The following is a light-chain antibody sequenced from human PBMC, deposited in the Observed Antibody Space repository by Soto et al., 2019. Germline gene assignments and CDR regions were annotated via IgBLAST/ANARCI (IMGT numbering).Light chain of an antibody. CDR1: SSDIGAYNH. V-gene: IGLV2-14*01. J-gene: IGLJ1*01. CDR3: FSYTSSSTYV. Sequence: QSALTQPASVSGSPGPSITISCTGTSSDIGAYNHVSWYQQHPDRAPKLIIYEVSNRPSEISNLFSASKSGNTASLTISGPQAEDETDYYSFSYTSSSTYVFGTGTKLPS. CDR2: EVS.